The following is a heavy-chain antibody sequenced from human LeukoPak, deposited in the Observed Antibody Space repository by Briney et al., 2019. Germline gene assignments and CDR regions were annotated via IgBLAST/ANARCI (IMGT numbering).Heavy chain of an antibody. Sequence: ASVKVSCKASGGTFSSYAINWVRQAPGQGLEWMGGIIPMFGTPNYAQKFQGRVTITADESTSTAYMELSSLRSEDTAVYYCAREDRDSSSWYLFDYWGQGTLVTVSS. CDR1: GGTFSSYA. CDR3: AREDRDSSSWYLFDY. CDR2: IIPMFGTP. V-gene: IGHV1-69*13. J-gene: IGHJ4*02. D-gene: IGHD6-13*01.